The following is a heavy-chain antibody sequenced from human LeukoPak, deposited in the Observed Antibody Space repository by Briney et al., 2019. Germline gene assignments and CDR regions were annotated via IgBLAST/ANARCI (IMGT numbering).Heavy chain of an antibody. J-gene: IGHJ5*02. V-gene: IGHV1-46*01. Sequence: ASVKVSCKASGYTFTSYYMHWVRQAPGQGLEWMGIINPSGGSTSYAQKFQGRVTMTRDTSISTAYMELSRLRSDDTAVYYCARVPYADDSSGLNWFDPWGQGTLVTVSS. D-gene: IGHD3-22*01. CDR2: INPSGGST. CDR3: ARVPYADDSSGLNWFDP. CDR1: GYTFTSYY.